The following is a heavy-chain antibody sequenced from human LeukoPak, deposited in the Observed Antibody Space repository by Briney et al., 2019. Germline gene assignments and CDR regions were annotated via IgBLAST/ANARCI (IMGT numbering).Heavy chain of an antibody. D-gene: IGHD5-18*01. CDR3: ARIGYSFSINDWSRTGLGAYPTKYYYYMDV. CDR1: GGSFSDYS. V-gene: IGHV4-34*01. J-gene: IGHJ6*03. CDR2: IKPSGGT. Sequence: SETLSLTCAVYGGSFSDYSWSGIRQPPGKGLEGIGEIKPSGGTNHNPSLMSRVSMSVDTSKNQISLRVSSVTAADTAVHYCARIGYSFSINDWSRTGLGAYPTKYYYYMDVWGKGTTVTVSS.